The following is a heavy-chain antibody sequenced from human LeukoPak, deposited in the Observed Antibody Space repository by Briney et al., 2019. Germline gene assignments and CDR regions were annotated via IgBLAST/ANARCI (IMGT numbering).Heavy chain of an antibody. Sequence: PSETLSLTCTVSGGSISSGSYYWSWIRQPAGKGLEWIGRIYTSGSTNYNPSLKSRVTISVDTSKNLFSLKLSSVTAADTAVYYCARAFIAVARDAFDIWGQGTMVTVSS. J-gene: IGHJ3*02. V-gene: IGHV4-61*02. CDR1: GGSISSGSYY. CDR3: ARAFIAVARDAFDI. CDR2: IYTSGST. D-gene: IGHD6-19*01.